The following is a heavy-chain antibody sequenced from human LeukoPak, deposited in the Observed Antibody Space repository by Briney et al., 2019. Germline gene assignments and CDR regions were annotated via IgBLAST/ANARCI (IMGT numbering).Heavy chain of an antibody. V-gene: IGHV1-8*02. CDR3: ARGGLRDYYGSRYYYYYMDV. D-gene: IGHD3-10*01. Sequence: ASVKVSCKASGYNFTGYYLHWVRQATGQGLEWMGWMNPNSGNTGYAQKFQGRVTMTRNTSISTAYMELSSLRSEDTAVYYCARGGLRDYYGSRYYYYYMDVWGKGTTVTISS. CDR2: MNPNSGNT. J-gene: IGHJ6*03. CDR1: GYNFTGYY.